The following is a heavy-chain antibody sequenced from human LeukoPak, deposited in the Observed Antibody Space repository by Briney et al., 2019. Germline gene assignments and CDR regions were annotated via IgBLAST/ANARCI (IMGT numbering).Heavy chain of an antibody. D-gene: IGHD5-18*01. J-gene: IGHJ4*02. Sequence: ASVKVSCKASGYTFTSYGISWVRQAPGQGLEWMGRINPNSGGTNYAQKFQGRVTMTRDTSISTAYMELSRLRSEDTAVYYCARDRAMADYWGQGTLVTVSS. V-gene: IGHV1-2*06. CDR1: GYTFTSYG. CDR3: ARDRAMADY. CDR2: INPNSGGT.